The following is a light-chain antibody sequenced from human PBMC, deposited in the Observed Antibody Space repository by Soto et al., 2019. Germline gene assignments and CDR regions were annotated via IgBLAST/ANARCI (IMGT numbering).Light chain of an antibody. Sequence: VLTQSPGTLSLSLGDRATLSCRASQTVDHAYVAWYQQRPGQAPSLLIYGASTRAADVPERFSGSGSGTDFTLTISRLEPEDSAVYYCQQSGNSPWTFGQGTKVEIK. CDR2: GAS. CDR1: QTVDHAY. V-gene: IGKV3-20*01. J-gene: IGKJ1*01. CDR3: QQSGNSPWT.